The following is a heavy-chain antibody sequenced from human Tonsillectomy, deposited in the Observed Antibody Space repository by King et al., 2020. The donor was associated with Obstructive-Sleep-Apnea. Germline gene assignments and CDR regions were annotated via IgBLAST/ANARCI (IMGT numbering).Heavy chain of an antibody. J-gene: IGHJ4*02. D-gene: IGHD2-15*01. Sequence: LQLQESGPGLVKPSETLSLTCTVSGGSISSSSYYWAWIRQPPGKGLEWIGSIYYSGTTYFNPSLKSRVTISVDTSKNQFSLKLSSVTAADTAVYYCASKPDIVVVVTAEYYFDYWGQGTLVNVSS. CDR3: ASKPDIVVVVTAEYYFDY. CDR2: IYYSGTT. V-gene: IGHV4-39*07. CDR1: GGSISSSSYY.